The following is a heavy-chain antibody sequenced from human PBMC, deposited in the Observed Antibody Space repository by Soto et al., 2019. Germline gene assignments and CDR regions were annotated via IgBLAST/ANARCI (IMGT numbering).Heavy chain of an antibody. J-gene: IGHJ2*01. CDR3: ARGMGRYFEL. D-gene: IGHD2-8*01. V-gene: IGHV4-4*07. CDR1: GDSIGNFY. CDR2: LSTSGRT. Sequence: SETLSLTCTVSGDSIGNFYWSWIRQPAGKVLESIGRLSTSGRTNYSPSLQSRVTMSLDTSKNRFSLRLTSVSAADTAVYFCARGMGRYFELWGRGTLVTVSS.